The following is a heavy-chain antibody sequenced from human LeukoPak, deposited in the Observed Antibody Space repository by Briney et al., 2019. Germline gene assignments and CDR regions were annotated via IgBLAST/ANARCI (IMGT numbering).Heavy chain of an antibody. J-gene: IGHJ4*02. D-gene: IGHD6-6*01. CDR1: GGSISSGGYF. CDR3: ARAPYSSSSVDY. V-gene: IGHV4-31*03. Sequence: SQTLSLTCTVSGGSISSGGYFWTRIRQQPGRGLEWIGYIYYSGSTYYNPSLKSRVTISVDMSKNQFSLQLSSVTAADTAVYYCARAPYSSSSVDYWGQGTLVTVSS. CDR2: IYYSGST.